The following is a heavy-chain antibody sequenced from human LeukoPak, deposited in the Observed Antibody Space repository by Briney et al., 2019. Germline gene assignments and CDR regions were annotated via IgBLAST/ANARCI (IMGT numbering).Heavy chain of an antibody. J-gene: IGHJ3*02. Sequence: GGSLRLSCAASGFTFSNYGIHWVRQAPGKGLEWVTFIRSDGSNKYYADSVKGRFTISRDNSKNTLYLQMNSLRAEDTAVYYCARGRLDDSSGYPLLGAFDIWGQGTMVTVSS. D-gene: IGHD3-22*01. CDR2: IRSDGSNK. V-gene: IGHV3-30*02. CDR3: ARGRLDDSSGYPLLGAFDI. CDR1: GFTFSNYG.